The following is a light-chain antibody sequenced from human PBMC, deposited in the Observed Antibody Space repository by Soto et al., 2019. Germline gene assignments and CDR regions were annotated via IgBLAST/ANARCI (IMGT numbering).Light chain of an antibody. CDR3: QESYSIPYT. CDR1: QSINTY. CDR2: AAS. V-gene: IGKV1-39*01. J-gene: IGKJ2*01. Sequence: DIQMTQSPSSLSASAGDRVTITCRASQSINTYLNWYQQRPGKGPKVLIYAASRLQGGVPSRFSGSGSGTDFPLTISSLQPEDFATYYCQESYSIPYTFGQGTKLEI.